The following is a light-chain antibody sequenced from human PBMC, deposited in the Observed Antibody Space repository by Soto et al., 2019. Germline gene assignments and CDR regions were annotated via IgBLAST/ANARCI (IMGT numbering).Light chain of an antibody. Sequence: EIVMTQSPATLSVSPGETATLSCRASQSVNLNLAWYQQKPGQAPRLLIYGASIRATGISARFSGSGAGTEFTLTINSLQSEDSAVYYCQQCISWPPLTFGGGTTVEIK. V-gene: IGKV3-15*01. CDR2: GAS. J-gene: IGKJ4*01. CDR3: QQCISWPPLT. CDR1: QSVNLN.